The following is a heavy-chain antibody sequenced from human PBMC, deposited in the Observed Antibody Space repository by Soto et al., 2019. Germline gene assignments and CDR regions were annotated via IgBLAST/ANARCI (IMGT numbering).Heavy chain of an antibody. CDR1: GYTFTSYG. V-gene: IGHV1-18*01. J-gene: IGHJ5*02. D-gene: IGHD2-15*01. Sequence: ASLKVSCKSSGYTFTSYGISWVRQAPGQGLEWMGWISAYNGNTKYAQKLQGRVTMTTDTSKNQFSLRLSSLTAADTAVYYCVRHAVEVTADIYFDPWGQGTLVTVSS. CDR3: VRHAVEVTADIYFDP. CDR2: ISAYNGNT.